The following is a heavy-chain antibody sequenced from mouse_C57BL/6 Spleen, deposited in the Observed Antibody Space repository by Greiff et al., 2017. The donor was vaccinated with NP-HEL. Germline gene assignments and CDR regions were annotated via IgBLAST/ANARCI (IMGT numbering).Heavy chain of an antibody. D-gene: IGHD3-3*01. CDR2: IRYSGST. CDR3: ASGGTRYAMDY. CDR1: GYSITSGYD. V-gene: IGHV3-1*01. Sequence: EVKLVESGPGMVKPSQSLSLTCTVTGYSITSGYDWHWIRHFPGNKLEWMGYIRYSGSTNYNPSLKSRISITHDTSKNHFFLKLNSVTTEDTATYYCASGGTRYAMDYWGQGTSVTVSS. J-gene: IGHJ4*01.